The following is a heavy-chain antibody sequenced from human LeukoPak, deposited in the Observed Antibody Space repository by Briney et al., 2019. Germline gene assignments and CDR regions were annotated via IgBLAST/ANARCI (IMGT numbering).Heavy chain of an antibody. D-gene: IGHD3-10*01. CDR2: IIPLFRTA. CDR1: GGTFSSYG. J-gene: IGHJ5*02. V-gene: IGHV1-69*13. Sequence: ASVKVSCKASGGTFSSYGINWVRQAPGQGLGWMGGIIPLFRTANYAQKFQGRVTITADESTNTAYMELSSLRSEGTAVYYCARGGFGELSFWFDPWGQGTLVTVSS. CDR3: ARGGFGELSFWFDP.